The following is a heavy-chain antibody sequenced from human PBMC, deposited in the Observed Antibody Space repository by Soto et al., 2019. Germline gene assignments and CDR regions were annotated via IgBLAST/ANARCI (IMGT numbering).Heavy chain of an antibody. V-gene: IGHV3-30*18. J-gene: IGHJ4*02. CDR3: AKDRSSGYYYFDY. D-gene: IGHD3-22*01. CDR1: GFTFSSYG. CDR2: ISYDGSNK. Sequence: QVQLVESGGGVVQPGRSLRLSCAASGFTFSSYGMHWVRQAPGKGLEWVAVISYDGSNKYYADSVKGRFTISRDNSKNTLDLQMNSLRAEDTAVYYCAKDRSSGYYYFDYWGQGTLVTVSS.